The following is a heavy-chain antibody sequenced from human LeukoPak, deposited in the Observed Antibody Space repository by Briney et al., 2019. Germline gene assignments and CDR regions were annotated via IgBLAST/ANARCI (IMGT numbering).Heavy chain of an antibody. CDR2: IKQDGSEK. V-gene: IGHV3-7*01. D-gene: IGHD3-22*01. CDR3: ARDTVRITMIVVVEDAFDI. CDR1: GFTFSNAW. J-gene: IGHJ3*02. Sequence: PGGSLRLSCAASGFTFSNAWMSWVRQAPGKGLEWVANIKQDGSEKYYVDSVKGRFTISRDNAKNSLYLQMNSLRAEDTAVYYCARDTVRITMIVVVEDAFDIWGQGTMVTVSS.